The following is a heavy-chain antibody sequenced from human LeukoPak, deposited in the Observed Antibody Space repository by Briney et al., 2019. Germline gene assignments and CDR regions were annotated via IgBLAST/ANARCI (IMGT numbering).Heavy chain of an antibody. CDR1: GYTFTSYY. CDR3: ATRITIFGVVTHLDY. Sequence: ASVKVSCKASGYTFTSYYMHWVRQAPGQGLEWMGIINPSGGSTSYAQKFQGRVTMTEDTSTDTAYMELSSLRSEDTAVYYCATRITIFGVVTHLDYWGQGTLVTVSS. J-gene: IGHJ4*02. D-gene: IGHD3-3*01. V-gene: IGHV1-46*01. CDR2: INPSGGST.